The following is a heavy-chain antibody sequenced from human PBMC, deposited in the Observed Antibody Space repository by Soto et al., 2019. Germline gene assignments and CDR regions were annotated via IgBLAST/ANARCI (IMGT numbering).Heavy chain of an antibody. CDR2: IYYSGST. Sequence: SETLSLTCTVSGGSISSYYWSWIRQPPGKGLEWIGYIYYSGSTYYNPSLKSRVTISVDTSKNQFSLKLSSVTAADTAVYYCAREGRRGIGTYFDYWGQGTLVTVSS. CDR1: GGSISSYY. CDR3: AREGRRGIGTYFDY. V-gene: IGHV4-59*12. J-gene: IGHJ4*02. D-gene: IGHD3-10*01.